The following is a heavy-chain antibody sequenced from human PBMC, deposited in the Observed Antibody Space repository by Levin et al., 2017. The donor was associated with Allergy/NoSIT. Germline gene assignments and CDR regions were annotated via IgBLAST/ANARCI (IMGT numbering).Heavy chain of an antibody. Sequence: ASVKVSCKASGYTFTSYGISWVRQAPGQGLEWMGWISAYNGNTNYAQKLQGRVTMTTDTSTSTAYMELRSLRSDDTAVYYCARGTSYDSSGYYPDYYYYGMDVWGQGTTVTVSS. J-gene: IGHJ6*02. CDR3: ARGTSYDSSGYYPDYYYYGMDV. CDR1: GYTFTSYG. D-gene: IGHD3-22*01. CDR2: ISAYNGNT. V-gene: IGHV1-18*01.